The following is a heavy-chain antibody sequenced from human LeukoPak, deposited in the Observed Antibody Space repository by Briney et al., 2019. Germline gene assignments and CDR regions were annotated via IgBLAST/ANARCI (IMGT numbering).Heavy chain of an antibody. V-gene: IGHV3-21*01. CDR1: GFTFSSYS. J-gene: IGHJ4*02. CDR3: ASGGSLKGY. CDR2: ISSSSSYI. Sequence: GGSLRLSCAASGFTFSSYSMNWVRQAPGKGLEWVSSISSSSSYIYYADSVKGRFTISRDNAKNSPYLQMNSLRAEDTAVYYCASGGSLKGYWGQGTLVTVSS. D-gene: IGHD3-10*01.